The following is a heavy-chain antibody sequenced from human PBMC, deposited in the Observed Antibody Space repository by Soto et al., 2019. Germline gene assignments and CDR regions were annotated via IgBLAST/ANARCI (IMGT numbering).Heavy chain of an antibody. J-gene: IGHJ6*02. CDR3: ANSRGGTFLGYHGMDI. D-gene: IGHD3-16*01. V-gene: IGHV1-69*01. CDR1: GGTFSSRA. Sequence: QVQLVQSGPEVKKTGTSVKVSCKASGGTFSSRAISWVRQAPGQGLEWMGGIIPVFGRVNYAEKFQDRVTITADESTGTVYMELSSLRSEATALYYCANSRGGTFLGYHGMDIWGQGTTVSVSS. CDR2: IIPVFGRV.